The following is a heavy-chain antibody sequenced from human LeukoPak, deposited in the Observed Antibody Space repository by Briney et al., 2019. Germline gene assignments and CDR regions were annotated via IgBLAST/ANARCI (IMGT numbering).Heavy chain of an antibody. J-gene: IGHJ4*02. CDR2: ISSSGSTI. Sequence: PGGSLRLSCAASGFTFSSYEMNWVRQAPGKGLEWVSYISSSGSTIYYADSVKGRFTISRDNAKNSLYLQMNSLRAEDTAVYYCARLNYGSGSYDYWGQGTLVTVSS. CDR1: GFTFSSYE. V-gene: IGHV3-48*03. CDR3: ARLNYGSGSYDY. D-gene: IGHD3-10*01.